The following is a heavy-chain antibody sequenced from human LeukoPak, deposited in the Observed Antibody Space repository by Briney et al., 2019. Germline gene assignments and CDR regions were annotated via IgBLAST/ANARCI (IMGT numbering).Heavy chain of an antibody. Sequence: GAALQISSYGACYSFTSYWIGWGRRLPGKGGEGMGSIYPGASDTRYSPSFQGQVTISADKSISTAYLQWSSLKASDTAMYYCARKGGSGWYVWFDPWGQGTLVTVSS. V-gene: IGHV5-51*01. CDR2: IYPGASDT. J-gene: IGHJ5*02. D-gene: IGHD6-19*01. CDR3: ARKGGSGWYVWFDP. CDR1: CYSFTSYW.